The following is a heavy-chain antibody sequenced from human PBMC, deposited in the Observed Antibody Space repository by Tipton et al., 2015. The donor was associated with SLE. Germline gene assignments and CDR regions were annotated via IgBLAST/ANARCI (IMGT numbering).Heavy chain of an antibody. CDR1: GFTVSSYA. V-gene: IGHV3-23*01. CDR3: AKIRSSSWYRDAFDI. D-gene: IGHD6-13*01. J-gene: IGHJ3*02. Sequence: GSLRLSCAASGFTVSSYAMSWVRQPAGKGLEWVSAISSSGGSTYYADSVKGRFTISRDNSKNTVFLQVNSLRAEDTAIYYCAKIRSSSWYRDAFDIWGQGTMVAVSS. CDR2: ISSSGGST.